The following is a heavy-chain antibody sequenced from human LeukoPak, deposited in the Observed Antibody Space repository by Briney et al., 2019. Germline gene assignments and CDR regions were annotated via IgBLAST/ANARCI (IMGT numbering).Heavy chain of an antibody. D-gene: IGHD5-24*01. V-gene: IGHV3-9*01. J-gene: IGHJ3*02. Sequence: GRSLRLSCAASGFTFDDYAMHWVRQAPGKGLEWVSGISWNSGSIGYADSVKGRFTISRDNAKNSLYLQMNSLRAEDTALYYCAKDLLLGMAIDGGAFDIWGQGTMVTVSS. CDR3: AKDLLLGMAIDGGAFDI. CDR2: ISWNSGSI. CDR1: GFTFDDYA.